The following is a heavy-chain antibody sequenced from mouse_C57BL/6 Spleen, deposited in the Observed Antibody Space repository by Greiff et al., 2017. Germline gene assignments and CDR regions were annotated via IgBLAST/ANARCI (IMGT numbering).Heavy chain of an antibody. Sequence: VQLQQSGAELVKPGASVKISCKASGYAFSSYWMNWVKQRPGKGLEWIGQINPGDGDPNYNGKFKGQATLTADKSSSKPYMQLISMTSKGSAVYFYTRYDYYGSDYYAMDYWGEGTSVTVSS. J-gene: IGHJ4*01. CDR3: TRYDYYGSDYYAMDY. D-gene: IGHD1-1*01. V-gene: IGHV1-80*01. CDR1: GYAFSSYW. CDR2: INPGDGDP.